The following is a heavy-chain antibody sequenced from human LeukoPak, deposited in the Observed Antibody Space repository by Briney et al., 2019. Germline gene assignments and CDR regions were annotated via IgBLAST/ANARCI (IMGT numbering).Heavy chain of an antibody. D-gene: IGHD6-6*01. Sequence: GGSLRLSCAASGFTVSNNYMRWVRQAPGKGLEWVSLIYSGGATFCADAVKGRFTISRDGSKNTLYLQMNSLRAEDTAVYYCARDPPAVAANTYGWGQGTLVTVSS. CDR3: ARDPPAVAANTYG. J-gene: IGHJ4*02. CDR2: IYSGGAT. V-gene: IGHV3-66*01. CDR1: GFTVSNNY.